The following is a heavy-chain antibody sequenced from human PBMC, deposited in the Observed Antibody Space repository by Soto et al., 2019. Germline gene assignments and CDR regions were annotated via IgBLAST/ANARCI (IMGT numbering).Heavy chain of an antibody. CDR2: IYYSGTT. V-gene: IGHV4-59*08. D-gene: IGHD3-16*01. J-gene: IGHJ3*02. CDR1: GGSITGYY. Sequence: SETLSLTCTVSGGSITGYYWSWIRQPPGRGLEWIGYIYYSGTTNYNPSLKSRVTMSVDTSKNQFSLNLSSVTAADTAVYYCARLGEAAFDIWGQGTMVTVSS. CDR3: ARLGEAAFDI.